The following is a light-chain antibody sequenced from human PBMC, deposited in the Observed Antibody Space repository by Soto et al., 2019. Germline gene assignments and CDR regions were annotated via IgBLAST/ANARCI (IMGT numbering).Light chain of an antibody. J-gene: IGKJ5*01. CDR3: QQYNNLIT. CDR1: QSVSSN. CDR2: GAS. Sequence: EIVMTQSPATLSVSPGERATLSCRASQSVSSNLAWYQQKPGQAPMLLIYGASTRATGIPARFSGSGSGTEFTLTISSLQSEDFAVYYCQQYNNLITFGQGTRLEIK. V-gene: IGKV3-15*01.